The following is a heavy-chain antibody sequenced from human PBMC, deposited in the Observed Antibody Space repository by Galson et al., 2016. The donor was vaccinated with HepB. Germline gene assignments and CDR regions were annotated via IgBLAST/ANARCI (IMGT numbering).Heavy chain of an antibody. CDR1: GFTFRDYA. CDR2: ISYDGMKK. D-gene: IGHD3-3*01. CDR3: ARDSYYDVWGGSSYYFDY. V-gene: IGHV3-30*04. J-gene: IGHJ4*02. Sequence: SLRLSCAASGFTFRDYAMHWVRQAPGKGLEWVALISYDGMKKFYAGSVKGRFTISRDNSKNTLYVQMNSLKTEDTAVYYCARDSYYDVWGGSSYYFDYWGQGTLVTVAS.